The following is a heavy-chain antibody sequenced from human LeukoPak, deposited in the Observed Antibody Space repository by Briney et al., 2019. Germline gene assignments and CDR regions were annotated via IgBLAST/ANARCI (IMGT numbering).Heavy chain of an antibody. CDR3: ASAMTTVVTHYYYYMDV. CDR1: GGTFSSYT. J-gene: IGHJ6*03. Sequence: ASVRVSCKASGGTFSSYTISWVGQAPGQGREWLGGIIPILGIANYAQKCPGRVTITADKSTITDYIELSSLRSEDTAVYYCASAMTTVVTHYYYYMDVWGKGTTVTVSS. CDR2: IIPILGIA. D-gene: IGHD4-23*01. V-gene: IGHV1-69*10.